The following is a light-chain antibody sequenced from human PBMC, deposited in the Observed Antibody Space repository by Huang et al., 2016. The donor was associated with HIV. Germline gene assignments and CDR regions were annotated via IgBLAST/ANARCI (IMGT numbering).Light chain of an antibody. Sequence: AIQLTQSPSSLSASVGDRVTITCRASQDITNDLGWYQQKPGKAPKLLISAASTLRSGGPSRFSGSVSGTDFTLTISSLQPEDFATYFCLQDFNYPRTFGQGTRVEIK. CDR1: QDITND. CDR3: LQDFNYPRT. V-gene: IGKV1-6*02. CDR2: AAS. J-gene: IGKJ1*01.